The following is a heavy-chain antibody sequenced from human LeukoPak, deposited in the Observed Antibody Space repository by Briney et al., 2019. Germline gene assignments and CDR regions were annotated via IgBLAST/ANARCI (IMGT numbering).Heavy chain of an antibody. J-gene: IGHJ4*02. CDR3: AKEGRSSWYFHEVDY. CDR2: ISVSGDRI. Sequence: GGSLRLSCAASGFTFTSYAMGWVRQAPGKGLEWVSDISVSGDRIYYADSVKGRFTISRDNSNNTLFLQMNSLRAEDTAVYYCAKEGRSSWYFHEVDYWGQGTLVTVSS. CDR1: GFTFTSYA. V-gene: IGHV3-23*01. D-gene: IGHD6-13*01.